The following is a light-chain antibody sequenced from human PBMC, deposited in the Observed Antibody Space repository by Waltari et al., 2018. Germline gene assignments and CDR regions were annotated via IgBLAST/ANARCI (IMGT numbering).Light chain of an antibody. CDR1: QSIVYNSINKNY. CDR3: QQYYSTPLT. Sequence: NGKSSQSIVYNSINKNYLAWYQQKPGQPPNLLIYWAAARESGVPDRFSGSGSGTDFTLTISSLQAEDVAVYYCQQYYSTPLTFGGGTKVEIK. CDR2: WAA. J-gene: IGKJ4*01. V-gene: IGKV4-1*01.